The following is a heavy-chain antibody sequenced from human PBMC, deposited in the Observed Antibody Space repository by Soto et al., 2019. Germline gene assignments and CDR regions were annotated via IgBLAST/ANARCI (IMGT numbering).Heavy chain of an antibody. J-gene: IGHJ5*02. Sequence: EVQVVESGGGLVQPGESLRLSCAASGFTVSSNYMSWVRQAPGKGLEWVSVIYSGGNTYYADSVKGRFTISRDNSENTLYLQINSLRVEDAAVYYCGREAWYDFWSGPGWFDPWGQGTLVTVSS. CDR2: IYSGGNT. CDR1: GFTVSSNY. CDR3: GREAWYDFWSGPGWFDP. V-gene: IGHV3-66*01. D-gene: IGHD3-3*01.